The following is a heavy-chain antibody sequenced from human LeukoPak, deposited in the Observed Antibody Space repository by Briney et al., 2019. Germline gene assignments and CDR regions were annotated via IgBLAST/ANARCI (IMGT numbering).Heavy chain of an antibody. Sequence: SETLSLTCSVSGGSISSYYRSWIRQPPGKGLEWIGYIYSSGRTTYNPSLKSRVTISVDTSKNQFSLRLSSVTAADTAVYYCARGFRGPNFDYWGQGTLVTVSS. CDR3: ARGFRGPNFDY. CDR2: IYSSGRT. V-gene: IGHV4-59*08. J-gene: IGHJ4*02. D-gene: IGHD3-10*01. CDR1: GGSISSYY.